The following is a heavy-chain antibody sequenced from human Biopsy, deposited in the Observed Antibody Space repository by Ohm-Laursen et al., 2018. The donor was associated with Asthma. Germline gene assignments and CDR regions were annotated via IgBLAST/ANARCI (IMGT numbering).Heavy chain of an antibody. D-gene: IGHD3-9*01. CDR1: GYTFINYA. V-gene: IGHV1-3*01. J-gene: IGHJ3*01. Sequence: ASVKVSCKASGYTFINYAIHWVRQAPGHSLEWMGWINAANGNTKYSQKFQGRVTITRDTSASTAYMDLRSLRSEDTAMYYCERTYYDFLTGQVNDAFALWGQGTMVTVSS. CDR2: INAANGNT. CDR3: ERTYYDFLTGQVNDAFAL.